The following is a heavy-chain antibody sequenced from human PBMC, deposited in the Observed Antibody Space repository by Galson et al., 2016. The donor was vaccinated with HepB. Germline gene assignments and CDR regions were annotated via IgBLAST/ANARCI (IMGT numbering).Heavy chain of an antibody. CDR3: AKGLTTVTTEVDY. V-gene: IGHV3-23*01. CDR1: GFTFSSYA. CDR2: ISSSGDST. J-gene: IGHJ4*02. D-gene: IGHD4-17*01. Sequence: SLRLSCAASGFTFSSYAMTWVRQAPGKGLEWVSDISSSGDSTYYADSVKGRFTISRDNSKNTLNLQMNSLRAEDTAVYYCAKGLTTVTTEVDYWGQGTLVTVSS.